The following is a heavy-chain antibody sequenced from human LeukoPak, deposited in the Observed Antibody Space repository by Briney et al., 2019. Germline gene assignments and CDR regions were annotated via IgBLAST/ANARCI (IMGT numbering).Heavy chain of an antibody. CDR2: IKQDGSEK. D-gene: IGHD7-27*01. CDR1: GFTFSSYW. J-gene: IGHJ4*02. CDR3: ARERLGIVNYFDY. V-gene: IGHV3-7*01. Sequence: PGGSLRLSCAASGFTFSSYWMSWVRQAPGKGLEWVANIKQDGSEKYYVDSVKGRFTISRDNAKNSLYLQMNSLRAEDTAVYYCARERLGIVNYFDYWGQGTLVTVSS.